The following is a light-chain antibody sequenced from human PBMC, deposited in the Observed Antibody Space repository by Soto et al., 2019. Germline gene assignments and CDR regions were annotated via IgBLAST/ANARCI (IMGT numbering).Light chain of an antibody. CDR1: SNDVGSYNL. CDR3: CSYASSSTLL. J-gene: IGLJ2*01. Sequence: QSVLTQPASVSGSPGQSITISCTGTSNDVGSYNLVSWYQQHPGKAPKLMIYEGSKRPSGVSNRFSGSKSGNTASLTISGLRAEDEADYFCCSYASSSTLLFGGGTKVTVL. CDR2: EGS. V-gene: IGLV2-14*02.